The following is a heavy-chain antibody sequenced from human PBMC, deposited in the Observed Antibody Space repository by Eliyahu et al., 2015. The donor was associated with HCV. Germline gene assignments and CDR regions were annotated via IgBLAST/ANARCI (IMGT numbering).Heavy chain of an antibody. CDR3: ARYSSSADNWFDP. Sequence: QLQLKESGPGLVKPSETLSLTCTVSGGSISSSRYFWGWIRQPPGKGLEWIGSIYYSGSTYYNPSLKSRVTISVDTSKNQFSLKLSSVTAADTAVYYCARYSSSADNWFDPWGQGTLVTVSS. CDR1: GGSISSSRYF. J-gene: IGHJ5*02. CDR2: IYYSGST. D-gene: IGHD6-6*01. V-gene: IGHV4-39*01.